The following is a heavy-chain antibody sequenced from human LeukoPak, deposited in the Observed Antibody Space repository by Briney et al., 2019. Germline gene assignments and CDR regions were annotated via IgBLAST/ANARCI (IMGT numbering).Heavy chain of an antibody. D-gene: IGHD3-10*01. J-gene: IGHJ4*02. Sequence: GRSLRLSCAASGFTFSSYGMHWVRQAPGKGLEWVAVISYDGSNKYYADSVKGRFTISRDNSKNTLYLQMNSLRAEDTAVYYCAKDPLAYYYGSGNTDYWGQGTLVTVSS. CDR2: ISYDGSNK. V-gene: IGHV3-30*18. CDR1: GFTFSSYG. CDR3: AKDPLAYYYGSGNTDY.